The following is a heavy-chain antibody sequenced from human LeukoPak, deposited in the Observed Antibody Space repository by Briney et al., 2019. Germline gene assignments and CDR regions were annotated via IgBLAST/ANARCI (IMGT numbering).Heavy chain of an antibody. D-gene: IGHD3-22*01. V-gene: IGHV4-4*02. CDR3: ASIGSSAYIPFDY. CDR2: IYHSGST. CDR1: GDSISSSNW. J-gene: IGHJ4*02. Sequence: SETLSLTCAVSGDSISSSNWWSWVRQPPGKGLEWIAEIYHSGSTNYNPSLKSRVTISVDKSENQFSLKLTSVTAADTAVYYCASIGSSAYIPFDYWGQGTLVTVSS.